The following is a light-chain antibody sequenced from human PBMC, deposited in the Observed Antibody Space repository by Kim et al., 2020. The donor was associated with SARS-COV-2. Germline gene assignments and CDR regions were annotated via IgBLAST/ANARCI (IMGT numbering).Light chain of an antibody. Sequence: DIVMTQSPDSLAVSLGEWATINCKSSQSVLYSSNNKNYLAWYQQKPGQPPKLLIYWASTRESGVPDRFSGSGSGTDFTLTNSSLQAEGVAVYYCQQYYSTPQAFGQGTELEI. CDR2: WAS. CDR3: QQYYSTPQA. V-gene: IGKV4-1*01. J-gene: IGKJ2*01. CDR1: QSVLYSSNNKNY.